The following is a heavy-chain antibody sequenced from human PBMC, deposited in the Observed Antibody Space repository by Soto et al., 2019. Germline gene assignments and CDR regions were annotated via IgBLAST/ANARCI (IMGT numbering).Heavy chain of an antibody. V-gene: IGHV3-48*02. J-gene: IGHJ6*02. CDR3: ARDPRYEGWWSGYYYGMDV. D-gene: IGHD2-15*01. CDR2: ISSSSSTI. Sequence: GGSLRLSCAASGFTFSSYSMNWVRQAPGKGLEWVSYISSSSSTIYYADSVKGRFTISRDNAKNSLYLQMNSLRDEGTAVYYCARDPRYEGWWSGYYYGMDVWGQGTTVTVSS. CDR1: GFTFSSYS.